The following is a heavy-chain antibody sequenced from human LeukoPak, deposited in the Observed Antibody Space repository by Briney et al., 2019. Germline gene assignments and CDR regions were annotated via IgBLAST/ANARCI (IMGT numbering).Heavy chain of an antibody. CDR3: AKELCYGYSLQL. D-gene: IGHD5-18*01. Sequence: GGSLRLSCAVSGFTYSSSHRHAVRQAPGKGLEWVTVISYEGTNKYYADSVRGRFTISRDNSKNTVYLQMNSLRAEATAVYYWAKELCYGYSLQLWGEGSLVTVSS. CDR2: ISYEGTNK. CDR1: GFTYSSSH. V-gene: IGHV3-30*18. J-gene: IGHJ4*02.